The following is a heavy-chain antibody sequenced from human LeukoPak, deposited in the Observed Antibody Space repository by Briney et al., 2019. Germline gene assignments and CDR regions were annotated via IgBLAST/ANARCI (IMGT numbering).Heavy chain of an antibody. Sequence: GGSLRLSCAASGFTFSDYYVSWIRQAPGKGLEWVSYISSSGSTIYYADSVKGRFTISRDNAKNSLYLQMNSLRAEDTAVYYCAAVASSWYPFDYWGQGTLVTVST. CDR3: AAVASSWYPFDY. D-gene: IGHD6-13*01. J-gene: IGHJ4*02. V-gene: IGHV3-11*01. CDR2: ISSSGSTI. CDR1: GFTFSDYY.